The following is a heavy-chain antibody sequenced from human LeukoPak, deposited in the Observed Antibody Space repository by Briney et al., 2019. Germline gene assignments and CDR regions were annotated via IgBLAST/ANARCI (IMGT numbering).Heavy chain of an antibody. Sequence: GGSLRLSCAASGFTVSSNYMSWVRQAPGKGLEWVSVIYSGGSTYYADSVKGRFTISRDNAKNSLYLQMNSLRAEDTALYYCARDGIPIAARAFDYWGQGTLVTVSS. CDR2: IYSGGST. D-gene: IGHD6-6*01. CDR3: ARDGIPIAARAFDY. CDR1: GFTVSSNY. V-gene: IGHV3-53*05. J-gene: IGHJ4*02.